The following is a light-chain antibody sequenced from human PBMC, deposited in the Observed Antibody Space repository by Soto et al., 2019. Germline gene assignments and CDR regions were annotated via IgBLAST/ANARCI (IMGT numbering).Light chain of an antibody. V-gene: IGKV1-39*01. CDR1: QTISSH. CDR3: QQSYTTPIP. Sequence: DIQVTQSTSSLSASVGDRVIITCRASQTISSHLNWYQQKPGKAPNLLVYAASSLQSGVPSRFTGSGSGTDFTLTISSLQPEDFATYFSQQSYTTPIPFGQGTRLEIK. CDR2: AAS. J-gene: IGKJ5*01.